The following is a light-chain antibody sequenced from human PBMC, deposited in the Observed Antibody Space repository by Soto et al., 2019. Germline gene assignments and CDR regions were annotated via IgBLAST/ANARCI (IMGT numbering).Light chain of an antibody. CDR1: SSDICTYKY. CDR2: EVS. Sequence: QSALTQPASVSGSPGQSITISCTGTSSDICTYKYVSWFQHHPGKAPKLIIFEVSNRPSGISDRFSGFKSANTAYLTISGVQPEDEADYHCSSYTTSSTRVFGTGTKVTVL. V-gene: IGLV2-14*01. CDR3: SSYTTSSTRV. J-gene: IGLJ1*01.